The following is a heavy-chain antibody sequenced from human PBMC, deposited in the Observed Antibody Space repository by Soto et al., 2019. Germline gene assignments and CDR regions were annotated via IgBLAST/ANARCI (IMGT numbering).Heavy chain of an antibody. CDR2: IKRETDGGTT. CDR1: GFTFSNAW. CDR3: TTDALPYYSGWFDP. Sequence: EVPLVESGGGLVKPGGSLRLSCAASGFTFSNAWMNWVRQAPGKGLEWVGRIKRETDGGTTDYAAPVKGRFTISRDDSENTLYLQMNSLITEDTAVYYCTTDALPYYSGWFDPWGQGTLVTVSS. V-gene: IGHV3-15*07. D-gene: IGHD1-26*01. J-gene: IGHJ5*02.